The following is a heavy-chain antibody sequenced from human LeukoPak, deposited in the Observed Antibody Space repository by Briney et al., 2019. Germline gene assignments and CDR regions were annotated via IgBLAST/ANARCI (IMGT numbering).Heavy chain of an antibody. V-gene: IGHV4-34*01. D-gene: IGHD6-13*01. CDR3: ARGPSPGIAAAGTPLGY. CDR1: GGSFSGYY. CDR2: INHSGST. Sequence: PSETLSLTRAVYGGSFSGYYWSWIRQPPGKGLEWIGEINHSGSTNYNPSLKSRVTISVDTSKNQFSLKLSSVTAADTAVYYCARGPSPGIAAAGTPLGYWGQGTLVTVSS. J-gene: IGHJ4*02.